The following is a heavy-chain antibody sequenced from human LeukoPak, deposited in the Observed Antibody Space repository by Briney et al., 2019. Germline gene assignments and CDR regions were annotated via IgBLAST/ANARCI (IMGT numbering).Heavy chain of an antibody. CDR1: GGSFNGYY. CDR3: ASRKLGNDY. CDR2: VNHSGST. J-gene: IGHJ4*02. Sequence: PSETLSLTCAVYGGSFNGYYWSWIRQPPGKGLEWIGEVNHSGSTNYNPSLKSRVTISADTSKNQFSLKLSSVTAADTAVYYCASRKLGNDYWGQGTLVTVSS. D-gene: IGHD7-27*01. V-gene: IGHV4-34*01.